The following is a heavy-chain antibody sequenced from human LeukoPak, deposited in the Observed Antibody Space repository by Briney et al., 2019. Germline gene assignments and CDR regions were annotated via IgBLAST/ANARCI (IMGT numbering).Heavy chain of an antibody. J-gene: IGHJ6*02. CDR3: ARSGSGRYYYYYGMDV. V-gene: IGHV3-7*03. D-gene: IGHD1-26*01. CDR2: IQEDGSEK. CDR1: GFTFSSYW. Sequence: GGSLRLSCEASGFTFSSYWMRWVRQAPGKGLEWVANIQEDGSEKYYVDSVKGRFTISRDNAKNSLYLQMNSLRAEDTAMYYCARSGSGRYYYYYGMDVWGQGTTVTVSS.